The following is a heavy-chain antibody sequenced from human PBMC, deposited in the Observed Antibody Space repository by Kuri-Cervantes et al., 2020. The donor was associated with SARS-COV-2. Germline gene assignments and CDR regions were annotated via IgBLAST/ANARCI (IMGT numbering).Heavy chain of an antibody. V-gene: IGHV3-74*01. CDR3: AREYYDFWSGYYYGMDV. Sequence: ETLSLTCAASGFTVSSNYMSWVRQAPGKGLVWVSRINSDGSSTSYADSVKGRFTISRDNAKNTLYLQMNSLRAEDTAVYYCAREYYDFWSGYYYGMDVWGQGTTVTVSS. CDR1: GFTVSSNY. D-gene: IGHD3-3*01. J-gene: IGHJ6*02. CDR2: INSDGSST.